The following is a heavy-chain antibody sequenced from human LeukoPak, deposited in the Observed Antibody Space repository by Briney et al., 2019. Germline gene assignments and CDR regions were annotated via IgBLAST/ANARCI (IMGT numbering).Heavy chain of an antibody. V-gene: IGHV4-61*02. CDR2: IYTSGST. CDR3: ARAPYGSATNNYYMDV. Sequence: ASETLSLTCTVSGGSISSGSYYWSWIRQPAGKGLEWIGRIYTSGSTNYNPSLKSRVTISVDTSKNQFSLKLSSVTAADTAVYYCARAPYGSATNNYYMDVWGKGTTVTVSS. CDR1: GGSISSGSYY. D-gene: IGHD3-10*01. J-gene: IGHJ6*03.